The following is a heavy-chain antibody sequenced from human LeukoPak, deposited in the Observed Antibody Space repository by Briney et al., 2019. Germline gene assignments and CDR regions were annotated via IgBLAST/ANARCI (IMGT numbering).Heavy chain of an antibody. CDR2: INPGDSDT. Sequence: GESLKISSNGSGYXFSSYWIRWVRQMPGKGLEWMGIINPGDSDTRYCPSFQDQVTISADKSTNTAYMQWSSLKASDTAMYYCATSRSGGYLYGMDVWGQGTTVTVSS. J-gene: IGHJ6*02. D-gene: IGHD2-15*01. CDR3: ATSRSGGYLYGMDV. CDR1: GYXFSSYW. V-gene: IGHV5-51*01.